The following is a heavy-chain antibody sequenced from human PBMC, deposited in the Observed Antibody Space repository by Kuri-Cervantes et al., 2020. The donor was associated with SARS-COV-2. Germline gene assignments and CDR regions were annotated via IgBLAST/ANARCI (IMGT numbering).Heavy chain of an antibody. Sequence: GESLKISCAASGFTVSSNYMSWVRQAPGKGLEWVSVIYSGGSTYYADSVKGRFTISRDNSKNTLYLQMNSLRAEDTAVYYCARGRNYKNYFDYWGQGTLVTVSS. CDR1: GFTVSSNY. CDR3: ARGRNYKNYFDY. V-gene: IGHV3-53*01. J-gene: IGHJ4*02. D-gene: IGHD1-7*01. CDR2: IYSGGST.